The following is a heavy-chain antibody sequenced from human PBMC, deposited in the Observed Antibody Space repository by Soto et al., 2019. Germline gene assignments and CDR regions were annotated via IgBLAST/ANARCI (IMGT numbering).Heavy chain of an antibody. D-gene: IGHD4-17*01. V-gene: IGHV3-33*01. CDR1: GFTFSGFG. J-gene: IGHJ3*02. CDR2: IWYDGSKK. CDR3: ARGRGGSYGGNSAHFDI. Sequence: QVQLVESGGGVVQPGTSLRLSCEASGFTFSGFGMHWVRQAPGKGLEWVAVIWYDGSKKYYADCVKGRFTISRDNSKNALYLQMNSLRVEDTAVYYCARGRGGSYGGNSAHFDIWGQGTLVTVSS.